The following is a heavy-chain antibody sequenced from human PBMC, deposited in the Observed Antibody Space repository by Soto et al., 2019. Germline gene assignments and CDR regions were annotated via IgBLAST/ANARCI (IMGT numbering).Heavy chain of an antibody. V-gene: IGHV1-69*13. CDR2: IIPIFGTA. CDR3: ARDGSGYVDYYYYGMDV. D-gene: IGHD3-22*01. Sequence: SVKVSCKASGGTFSSYAISWVRQAPGQGLEWMGGIIPIFGTANYAQKFQGRVTITADESTSTAYMELSSLRSEDTAVYYCARDGSGYVDYYYYGMDVWGQGTTVTVSS. CDR1: GGTFSSYA. J-gene: IGHJ6*02.